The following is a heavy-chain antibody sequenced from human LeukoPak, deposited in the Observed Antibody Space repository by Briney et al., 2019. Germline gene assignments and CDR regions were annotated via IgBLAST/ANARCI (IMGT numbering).Heavy chain of an antibody. CDR1: GFTFSSYG. V-gene: IGHV3-30*02. J-gene: IGHJ6*03. Sequence: PGGSLRLSCAVSGFTFSSYGMHWVRQAPGKGLEWVAFIRYDGSNKYYADSVKGRFTISRDNSKNTLYLQMNSLRAEDTAVYYCATDPSAERGYYYYYMDVWGKGTTVTISS. CDR3: ATDPSAERGYYYYYMDV. D-gene: IGHD5-24*01. CDR2: IRYDGSNK.